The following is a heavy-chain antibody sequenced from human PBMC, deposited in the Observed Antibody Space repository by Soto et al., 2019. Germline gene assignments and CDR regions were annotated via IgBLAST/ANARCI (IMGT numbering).Heavy chain of an antibody. CDR1: GFTFSSHA. D-gene: IGHD6-13*01. CDR2: ISGSGGAT. CDR3: AKEGGIAGANTRGDFDY. V-gene: IGHV3-23*01. J-gene: IGHJ4*02. Sequence: EVQLLESGGGLVQPGGSLRLSCAASGFTFSSHAMSWVRQAPGKGLEWVSGISGSGGATYYADSVKGRFTISRDNSKNALVLEMNSLRAEDTAVYYCAKEGGIAGANTRGDFDYWGQGTLVTVSS.